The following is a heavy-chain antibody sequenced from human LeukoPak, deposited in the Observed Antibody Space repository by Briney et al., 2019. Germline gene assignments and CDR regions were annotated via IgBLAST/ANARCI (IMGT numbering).Heavy chain of an antibody. J-gene: IGHJ5*02. CDR1: GYNFTNYR. V-gene: IGHV5-51*01. D-gene: IGHD1-7*01. CDR3: ARRGPTSNYFDP. CDR2: IYPGDSDT. Sequence: GESLRISCKGSGYNFTNYRISWVRQMPGKGLEWMGIIYPGDSDTRYSPSFQGQVTISADKSISTAYLQWSSVKASDTAIYYCARRGPTSNYFDPWGQGTLVIVSS.